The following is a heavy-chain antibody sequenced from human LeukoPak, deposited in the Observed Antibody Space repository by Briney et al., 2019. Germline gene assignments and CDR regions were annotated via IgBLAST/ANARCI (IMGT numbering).Heavy chain of an antibody. V-gene: IGHV3-30*03. J-gene: IGHJ4*02. Sequence: GGSLRLSCAASGFTFSSYGMHWVRRAPGKGLEWVAVISYDGSNKYYADSVKGRFTISRDNSKNTLYLQMNSLRAEDTAVYYCAISVGDIVATITHFPLDVNNWGQETLVTVSS. CDR1: GFTFSSYG. CDR2: ISYDGSNK. CDR3: AISVGDIVATITHFPLDVNN. D-gene: IGHD5-12*01.